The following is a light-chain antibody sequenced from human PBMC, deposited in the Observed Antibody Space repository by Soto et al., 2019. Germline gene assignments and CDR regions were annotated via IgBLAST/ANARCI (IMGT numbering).Light chain of an antibody. V-gene: IGLV1-51*01. CDR1: GSNIGSNS. Sequence: QSVLTQPPSVSAAPGQTVTISCSGGGSNIGSNSVSWYQQVPGTAPKLLLYDNDKQPSGIPDRFSGSKSGTSATLGITGLQTADEADYYCGTWESYLSVGVFGGGTKVTVL. J-gene: IGLJ2*01. CDR3: GTWESYLSVGV. CDR2: DND.